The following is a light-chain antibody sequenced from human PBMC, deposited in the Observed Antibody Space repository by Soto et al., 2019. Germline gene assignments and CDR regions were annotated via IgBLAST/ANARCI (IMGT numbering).Light chain of an antibody. V-gene: IGLV2-8*01. J-gene: IGLJ1*01. CDR3: SSYAGSNFYV. CDR1: SSDVGGYNY. Sequence: QSALTQPPSASGSPGQSVTISCTGTSSDVGGYNYVSWYQQHPGKASEVMIYDVSKRPSGVPDRFSGSKSGNTASLTVSGLQAEDEADYYCSSYAGSNFYVFGTGTKVTVL. CDR2: DVS.